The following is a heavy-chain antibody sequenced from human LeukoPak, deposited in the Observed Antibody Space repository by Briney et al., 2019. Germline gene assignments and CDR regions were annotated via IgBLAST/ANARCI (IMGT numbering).Heavy chain of an antibody. D-gene: IGHD6-19*01. Sequence: GGSLRLSCAATGFTFRNYAMSWVRQAPGKGLEWVSLIYSGGGTFYADSVKGRFTISRHNFENTLYLQMNNLRAEDTAVYYCARVGVGTVAGNYFDDWGQGTLVTVSS. CDR2: IYSGGGT. CDR3: ARVGVGTVAGNYFDD. V-gene: IGHV3-53*04. J-gene: IGHJ4*02. CDR1: GFTFRNYA.